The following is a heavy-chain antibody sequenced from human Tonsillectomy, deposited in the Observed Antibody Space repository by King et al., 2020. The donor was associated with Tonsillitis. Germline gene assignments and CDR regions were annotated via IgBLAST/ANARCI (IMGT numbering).Heavy chain of an antibody. J-gene: IGHJ6*03. CDR1: GFTFSNYS. D-gene: IGHD2-2*01. V-gene: IGHV3-30*01. Sequence: VQLVESGGGVVQPGRSLRLSCAASGFTFSNYSMHWVRQAPGKGLEWVAVISYDGSNKYYADAAKGRFTISRDNSKNTLYLQMNSLRAEDTAVYYCARVEYPLYYYYMDVWGKGTTVTVSS. CDR2: ISYDGSNK. CDR3: ARVEYPLYYYYMDV.